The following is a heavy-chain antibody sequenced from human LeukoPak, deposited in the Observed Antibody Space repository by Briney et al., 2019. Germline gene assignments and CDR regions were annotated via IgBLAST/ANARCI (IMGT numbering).Heavy chain of an antibody. J-gene: IGHJ4*02. CDR3: ATDGIPGATTTLDY. Sequence: GASVKVSRKVSGITHNDLSIQWVRQAPGKGLEWMGGFDPEDGETIYAPKFQARVTMTQDTYEDTAYMELSSLRSEDTAVYYCATDGIPGATTTLDYWGQGTLVTVSS. D-gene: IGHD1-26*01. CDR2: FDPEDGET. V-gene: IGHV1-24*01. CDR1: GITHNDLS.